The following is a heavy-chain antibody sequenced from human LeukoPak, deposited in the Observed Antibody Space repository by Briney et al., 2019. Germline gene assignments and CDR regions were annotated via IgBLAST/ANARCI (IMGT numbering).Heavy chain of an antibody. V-gene: IGHV3-30*02. CDR3: AKDMGRRSIAVDGTKYRSAWYLDY. CDR2: IRYDGSNK. J-gene: IGHJ4*02. Sequence: GGSLRLSCAASGFTFSSYGMHWVRQAPGKGLEWVAFIRYDGSNKYYVDSVKGRFTISRDNSKNTLYLQKNSLRAGDTAVYYCAKDMGRRSIAVDGTKYRSAWYLDYWGQGTLVTVSS. CDR1: GFTFSSYG. D-gene: IGHD6-13*01.